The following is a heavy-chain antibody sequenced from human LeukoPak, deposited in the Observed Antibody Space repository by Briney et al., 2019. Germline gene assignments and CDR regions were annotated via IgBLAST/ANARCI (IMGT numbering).Heavy chain of an antibody. CDR3: AKDTTVIREIGRGGAFDV. J-gene: IGHJ3*01. CDR2: ISGDTSRT. CDR1: GFTFSNYA. Sequence: GGSLRLSCAASGFTFSNYAMNWVRQVPGQGLEWVSAISGDTSRTYYADSVKGRFTVSRDNSNNMVFLHMNSLRVEDTAIYYCAKDTTVIREIGRGGAFDVWGQGKVVTVSS. V-gene: IGHV3-23*01. D-gene: IGHD3-10*01.